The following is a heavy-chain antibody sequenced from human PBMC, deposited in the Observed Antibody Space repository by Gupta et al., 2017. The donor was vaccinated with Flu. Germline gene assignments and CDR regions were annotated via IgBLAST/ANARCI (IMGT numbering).Heavy chain of an antibody. CDR1: GFTFSTYS. Sequence: EVHLEESGGGLVKPGGSLRLHCAASGFTFSTYSLAWVRQAPGQGLEGGSAISRSSSYIYYADEGKGRFTISRDNADNSLYLQMNSLRAEDTAVYYCARDFAVNNPYDSWGQGTLVTVSS. J-gene: IGHJ4*02. CDR3: ARDFAVNNPYDS. CDR2: ISRSSSYI. D-gene: IGHD3-3*01. V-gene: IGHV3-21*01.